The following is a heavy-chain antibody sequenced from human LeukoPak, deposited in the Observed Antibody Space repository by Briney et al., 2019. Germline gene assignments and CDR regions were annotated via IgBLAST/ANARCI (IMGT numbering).Heavy chain of an antibody. CDR1: GGSFSGYY. V-gene: IGHV4-34*01. CDR2: INHSGTT. D-gene: IGHD1-26*01. Sequence: SETLSLTCAVYGGSFSGYYWSWIRQPPGKGLEWIGEINHSGTTNYNSSLKSRVTVSVDASKNQFSLKLSSVTAADKAVYYCARRYSGSYGLYSHHSMDVWGKGTTVTISS. J-gene: IGHJ6*03. CDR3: ARRYSGSYGLYSHHSMDV.